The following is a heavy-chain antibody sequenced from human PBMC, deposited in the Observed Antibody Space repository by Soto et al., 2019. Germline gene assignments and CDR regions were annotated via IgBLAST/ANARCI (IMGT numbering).Heavy chain of an antibody. CDR2: INPSGGST. CDR3: ASYYGSGIDYFDY. J-gene: IGHJ4*02. CDR1: GYTFTSYG. V-gene: IGHV1-46*03. D-gene: IGHD3-10*01. Sequence: ASVKVSCKASGYTFTSYGISWVRQAPGQGLEWMGIINPSGGSTSYAQKFQGRVTMTRDTSTSTVYMELSSLRPEDTAVYYCASYYGSGIDYFDYWGQGTLVTVSS.